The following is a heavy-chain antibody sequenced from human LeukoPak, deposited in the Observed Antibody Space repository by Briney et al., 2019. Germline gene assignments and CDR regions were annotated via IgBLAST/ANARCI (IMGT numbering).Heavy chain of an antibody. CDR2: ILVVSGNT. J-gene: IGHJ4*02. Sequence: SVKVSCKASGFTFTSTAVQWVRQARGQRLEWIGWILVVSGNTNYAQMFQERVTLTWDVSTRTAYRVLSSLRSEDTARYYCASDPPYTSSSAWWGQGTLVTVSS. CDR1: GFTFTSTA. CDR3: ASDPPYTSSSAW. V-gene: IGHV1-58*01. D-gene: IGHD2-2*01.